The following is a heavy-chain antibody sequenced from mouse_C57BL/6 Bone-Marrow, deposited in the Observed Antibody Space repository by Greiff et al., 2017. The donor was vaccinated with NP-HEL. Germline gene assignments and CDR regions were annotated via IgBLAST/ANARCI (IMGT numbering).Heavy chain of an antibody. D-gene: IGHD1-1*01. J-gene: IGHJ3*01. V-gene: IGHV1-64*01. Sequence: QVQLKQPGAELVKPGASVKLSCKASGYTFTSYWMHWVKQRPGQGLEWIGMIHPNSGSTNYNEKFKSKATLTVDKSSSTAYMQLSSLTSEDSAVYYCARTHGSTPWFADWGQGTLVTVSA. CDR3: ARTHGSTPWFAD. CDR1: GYTFTSYW. CDR2: IHPNSGST.